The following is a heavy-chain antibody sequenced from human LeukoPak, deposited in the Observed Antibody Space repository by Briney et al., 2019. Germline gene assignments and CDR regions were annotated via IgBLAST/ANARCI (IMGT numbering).Heavy chain of an antibody. CDR1: GFTFSTYS. CDR2: ISVSSSTR. J-gene: IGHJ4*02. D-gene: IGHD2-15*01. CDR3: VRGGKSDCSGGTCYDY. V-gene: IGHV3-48*04. Sequence: PGGSLRLSCAASGFTFSTYSMNWVRQAPGKGLEWVSYISVSSSTRYYADSVKGRFTISRDNAKNSLYLQMNSLRAEDTAVYYCVRGGKSDCSGGTCYDYWGQGTLVTVSS.